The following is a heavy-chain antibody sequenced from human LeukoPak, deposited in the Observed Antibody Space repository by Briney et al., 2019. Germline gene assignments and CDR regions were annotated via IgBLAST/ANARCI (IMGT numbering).Heavy chain of an antibody. D-gene: IGHD3-22*01. CDR3: ASSWYYYDSSGYYSDY. J-gene: IGHJ4*02. V-gene: IGHV3-53*01. Sequence: PGGSLTLSCAASGFTVSSNYMSWVRQAPGKGLEWVSVIYSGGSTYYADSVKGRFTISRDNSKNTLYLQMNSLRAEDTAVYYCASSWYYYDSSGYYSDYWGQGTLVTVSS. CDR1: GFTVSSNY. CDR2: IYSGGST.